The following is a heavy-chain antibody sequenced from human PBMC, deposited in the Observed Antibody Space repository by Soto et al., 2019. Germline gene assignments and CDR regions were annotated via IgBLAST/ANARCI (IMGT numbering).Heavy chain of an antibody. J-gene: IGHJ4*02. V-gene: IGHV1-2*02. CDR2: INPNSGCT. CDR3: AREMVGGGIRPHLDI. Sequence: ASVKVSCKTSGYTFTAYFIHWVRQAPGQGLEWLGWINPNSGCTKYAETFQGMLTLTGDTSSNTAYMDLSSLKSDDTAVYYCAREMVGGGIRPHLDIWGQGTSVTVS. CDR1: GYTFTAYF. D-gene: IGHD2-21*01.